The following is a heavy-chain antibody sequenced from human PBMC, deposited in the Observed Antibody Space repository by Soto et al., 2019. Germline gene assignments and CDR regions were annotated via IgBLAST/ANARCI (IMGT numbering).Heavy chain of an antibody. J-gene: IGHJ5*02. CDR2: IDPRDPYT. CDR3: AREKSDLELFNWLDP. D-gene: IGHD1-7*01. V-gene: IGHV5-10-1*01. CDR1: GYSFTTYW. Sequence: LGESLKISCEASGYSFTTYWISWVRQMPGKGLEWMGAIDPRDPYTKYSPSFQGHVTISVDKSISTAYLQWNSLKASDTAIYYCAREKSDLELFNWLDPWGQGTLVTVSS.